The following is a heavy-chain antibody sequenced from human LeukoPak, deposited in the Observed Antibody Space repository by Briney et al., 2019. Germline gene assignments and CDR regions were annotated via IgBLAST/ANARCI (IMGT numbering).Heavy chain of an antibody. J-gene: IGHJ4*02. D-gene: IGHD5-12*01. V-gene: IGHV1-69*13. CDR1: GGTFSSYA. CDR3: ARAGYDAKYKYYFDY. Sequence: SVKVSCKASGGTFSSYAISWVRQAPGQGLEWMGGIIPIFGTANYAQKFQGRVTINADESPSTAYMELSSLRSEDTAVYYCARAGYDAKYKYYFDYWGQGTLVTVSS. CDR2: IIPIFGTA.